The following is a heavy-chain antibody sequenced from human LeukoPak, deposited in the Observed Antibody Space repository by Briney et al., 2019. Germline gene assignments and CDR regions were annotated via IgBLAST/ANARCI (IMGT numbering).Heavy chain of an antibody. V-gene: IGHV1-8*01. D-gene: IGHD1-26*01. CDR1: GYSFTNYD. CDR2: MNPINDDS. CDR3: ARVSPSYTHLDS. Sequence: ASVKVSCKTSGYSFTNYDINWVRQATGQGLEWMGRMNPINDDSDSGQKFQGRLTMTRNTSTNTAYMELSRLTSDDTAIYYCARVSPSYTHLDSWGQGTPVTVSS. J-gene: IGHJ4*02.